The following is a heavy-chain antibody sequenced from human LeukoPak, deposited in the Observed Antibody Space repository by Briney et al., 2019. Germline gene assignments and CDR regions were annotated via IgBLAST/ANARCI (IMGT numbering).Heavy chain of an antibody. D-gene: IGHD3-10*01. Sequence: SETLSLTCTVSGGSISSSSYYWGWIRQPPGKGLEWIGSIYYSGSTYYNPSLKSRVTISVDTSKNQFSLKLNSVTAPDTAVYYCASPYGSGSYNYYFDYWGQGTLVTVSS. V-gene: IGHV4-39*01. J-gene: IGHJ4*02. CDR3: ASPYGSGSYNYYFDY. CDR1: GGSISSSSYY. CDR2: IYYSGST.